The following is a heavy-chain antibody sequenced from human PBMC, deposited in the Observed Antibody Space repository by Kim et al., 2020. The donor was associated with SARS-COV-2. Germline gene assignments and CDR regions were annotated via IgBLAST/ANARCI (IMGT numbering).Heavy chain of an antibody. J-gene: IGHJ4*02. CDR2: ISGSGGST. Sequence: GGSLRLSCAASGFTFSSYAMSWVRQAPGKGLEWVSAISGSGGSTYYADSVKGRFTISRDNSKNTLYLQMKSLRAEDTAVYYCARSTYYYGSGSYYTFDYWGQGTLVTVSS. CDR3: ARSTYYYGSGSYYTFDY. V-gene: IGHV3-23*01. CDR1: GFTFSSYA. D-gene: IGHD3-10*01.